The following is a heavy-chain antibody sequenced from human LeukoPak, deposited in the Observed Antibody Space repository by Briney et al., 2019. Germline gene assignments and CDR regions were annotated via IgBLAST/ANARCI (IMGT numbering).Heavy chain of an antibody. CDR3: AKAGSYGTRTFDP. CDR1: GFSFSSYA. Sequence: GGSLRLSCAASGFSFSSYAMAWVRQAPGKGQEWVSSISGGGNTTYYADSLKGRFTVSRDNSKNSLYLQLTSLTAEDTAVYYCAKAGSYGTRTFDPWGQGTLVTVSS. CDR2: ISGGGNTT. V-gene: IGHV3-23*01. J-gene: IGHJ5*02. D-gene: IGHD1-26*01.